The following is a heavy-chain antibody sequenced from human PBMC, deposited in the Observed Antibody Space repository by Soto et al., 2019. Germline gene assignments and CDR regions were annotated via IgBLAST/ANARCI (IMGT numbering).Heavy chain of an antibody. CDR2: ISFDGNYK. J-gene: IGHJ6*02. D-gene: IGHD2-2*02. CDR1: GFTFSSYA. V-gene: IGHV3-30*18. Sequence: QVQLVESGGGVVQPGRSLRLSCAASGFTFSSYAIHWVRQAPGKGLEWVTVISFDGNYKYYADSVKGRFTISRDNSKNTLYLQMNSLRAEDTAVYYCAKCAFGEFQEYQVPYHRYYGMDVWGQGTTVTVSS. CDR3: AKCAFGEFQEYQVPYHRYYGMDV.